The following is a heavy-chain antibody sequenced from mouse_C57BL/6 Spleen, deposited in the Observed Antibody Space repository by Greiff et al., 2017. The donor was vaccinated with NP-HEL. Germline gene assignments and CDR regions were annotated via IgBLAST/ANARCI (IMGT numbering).Heavy chain of an antibody. CDR2: IDPANGDT. CDR3: TTGLSVDGNPAWFAY. J-gene: IGHJ3*01. D-gene: IGHD2-1*01. Sequence: VQLKQSGAELVRPGASVKLSCTASGFNIKDDYMHWVKQRPEQGLEWIGWIDPANGDTEYASKFQGKATITADTSSNTAYLQLSSLTSEDTAVYYCTTGLSVDGNPAWFAYWGQGTLVTVSA. V-gene: IGHV14-4*01. CDR1: GFNIKDDY.